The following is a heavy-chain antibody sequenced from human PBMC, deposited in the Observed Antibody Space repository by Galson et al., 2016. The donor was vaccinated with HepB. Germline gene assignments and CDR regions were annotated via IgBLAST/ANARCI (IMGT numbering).Heavy chain of an antibody. V-gene: IGHV1-18*01. J-gene: IGHJ4*02. CDR2: ISAHNGNT. Sequence: SVKVSCKASGYTFMSFGISWVRQAPGQGLEWLGWISAHNGNTNYAQTLQGRVTMTTDAFTTTAYMELRSLRSDDTAVYYCAREGWYLDYWGQGTLVTVSS. CDR3: AREGWYLDY. D-gene: IGHD2-15*01. CDR1: GYTFMSFG.